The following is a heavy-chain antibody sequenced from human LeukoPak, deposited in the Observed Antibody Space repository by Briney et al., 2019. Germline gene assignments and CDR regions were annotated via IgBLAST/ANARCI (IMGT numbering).Heavy chain of an antibody. V-gene: IGHV4-4*07. CDR3: ARTSPRAATFDY. CDR1: GGSISSYY. D-gene: IGHD2-15*01. Sequence: SETLSLTCTVSGGSISSYYWSWIRQPAGKGLEWIGRIYPSGSTNYNPSLKSRVTMSVDTSKNQLSLKLTSVTAADTAVYYCARTSPRAATFDYWGQGTLVTVSS. CDR2: IYPSGST. J-gene: IGHJ4*02.